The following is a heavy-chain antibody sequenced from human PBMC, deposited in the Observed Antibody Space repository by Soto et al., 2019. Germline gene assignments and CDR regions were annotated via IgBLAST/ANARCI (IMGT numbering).Heavy chain of an antibody. CDR3: TTDRAVRIFGVVPFDY. D-gene: IGHD3-3*01. J-gene: IGHJ4*02. CDR2: IKSKTDGGTT. CDR1: GFTFSNAW. V-gene: IGHV3-15*07. Sequence: GGSLRLSCAASGFTFSNAWMNWVRQAPGKGLEWVGRIKSKTDGGTTDYAAPVKGRFTISRDDSKNTLYLQMNSLKTEDTSVFYCTTDRAVRIFGVVPFDYWGQGTLVTVSS.